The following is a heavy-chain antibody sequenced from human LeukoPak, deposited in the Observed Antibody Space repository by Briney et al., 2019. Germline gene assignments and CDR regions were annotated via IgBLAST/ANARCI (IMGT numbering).Heavy chain of an antibody. J-gene: IGHJ3*02. V-gene: IGHV3-30*02. CDR1: GFTFSSYG. Sequence: PGGSLRLSCAASGFTFSSYGMHWVRQAPGKGLEWVAFIRYDGSNKYYADSVKGRFTISRDNSKNTLYLQMNSLRAEDTAVYYCAKDRIAVVVVPAATDAFDIWGQGTMVTVSS. CDR3: AKDRIAVVVVPAATDAFDI. CDR2: IRYDGSNK. D-gene: IGHD2-2*01.